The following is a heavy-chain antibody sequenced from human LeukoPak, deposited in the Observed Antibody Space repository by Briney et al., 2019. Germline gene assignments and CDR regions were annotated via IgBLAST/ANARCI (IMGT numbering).Heavy chain of an antibody. CDR3: AGVGGNWVTTRY. Sequence: LAGSLRLSCAASGFTFSSYSMNWVRQAPGKGLEWVSSISSSSSYIYYADSVKGRFTISRDNAKNSLYLQMNSLRAEDTAVYYCAGVGGNWVTTRYWGQGTLVTVSS. CDR1: GFTFSSYS. J-gene: IGHJ4*02. V-gene: IGHV3-21*01. CDR2: ISSSSSYI. D-gene: IGHD4-17*01.